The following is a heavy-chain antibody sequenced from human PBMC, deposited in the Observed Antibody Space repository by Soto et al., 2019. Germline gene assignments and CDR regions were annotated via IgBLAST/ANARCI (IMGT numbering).Heavy chain of an antibody. D-gene: IGHD5-18*01. J-gene: IGHJ6*02. V-gene: IGHV1-69*01. CDR3: AVDTAMVTRCVDYYGTDL. CDR2: IIPIFGTA. CDR1: VGTFSSYA. Sequence: QVQLVQYGAEVKKPGSSVKVSCKASVGTFSSYAISWVRQAPGQGLEWMGGIIPIFGTANYAQKFQGRVTIKADEYTSAASVELRSVSSEDTAVYYCAVDTAMVTRCVDYYGTDLWGQGSTVTVSS.